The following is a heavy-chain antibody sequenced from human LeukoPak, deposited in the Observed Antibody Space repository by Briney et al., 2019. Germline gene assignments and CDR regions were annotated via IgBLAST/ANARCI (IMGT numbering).Heavy chain of an antibody. CDR3: ARNLPRDYGDYVAY. CDR2: INPNSGGT. CDR1: GYTFTGYY. V-gene: IGHV1-2*06. Sequence: ASVKVSCKASGYTFTGYYMHWVRQAPGQGLEWMGRINPNSGGTDYAQKFQGRVTMTRDTAISTAYMELSRLRSDDTAVYYCARNLPRDYGDYVAYWGQGTLVTVSS. D-gene: IGHD4-17*01. J-gene: IGHJ4*02.